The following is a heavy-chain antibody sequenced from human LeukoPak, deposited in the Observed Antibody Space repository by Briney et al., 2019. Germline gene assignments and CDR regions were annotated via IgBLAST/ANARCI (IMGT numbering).Heavy chain of an antibody. Sequence: GGSLRLSCAASGFTFSSYWMHWVRQAPGKGLVWVSRINSDGSSTSYADSVKGRFTISRDNAKNTLYLQMNSLRAEDTAAYYCARTAVAGQFDYWGQGTLVTVSS. J-gene: IGHJ4*02. CDR2: INSDGSST. CDR3: ARTAVAGQFDY. CDR1: GFTFSSYW. V-gene: IGHV3-74*01. D-gene: IGHD6-19*01.